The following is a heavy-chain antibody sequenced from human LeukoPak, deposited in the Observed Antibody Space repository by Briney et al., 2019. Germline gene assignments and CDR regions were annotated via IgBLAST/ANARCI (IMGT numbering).Heavy chain of an antibody. CDR3: SAAVGTDFYDYGMDV. D-gene: IGHD6-13*01. CDR2: IRSKANTYAT. CDR1: GFSFTMYG. J-gene: IGHJ6*02. V-gene: IGHV3-73*01. Sequence: GGSLRLSCAASGFSFTMYGIHWVRQASGKGLEWVGRIRSKANTYATAYAASVKGRFSISRDDSKNTAYLQLNSLKTEDTAVYYCSAAVGTDFYDYGMDVWGQGTTVTVSS.